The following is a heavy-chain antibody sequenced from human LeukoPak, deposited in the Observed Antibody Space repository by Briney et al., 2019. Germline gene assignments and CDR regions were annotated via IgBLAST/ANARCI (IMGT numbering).Heavy chain of an antibody. CDR3: AKAASSSWPSYYYGMDV. J-gene: IGHJ6*02. D-gene: IGHD6-13*01. CDR1: GFTFSSYA. CDR2: ISGSGGST. V-gene: IGHV3-23*01. Sequence: GESLRLSCAASGFTFSSYAMSWVRQAPGKGLEWVSAISGSGGSTYYADSVKGRFTISKDNSKNTVYLQMSSLRVDDTAVYYCAKAASSSWPSYYYGMDVWGQGTTVTVSS.